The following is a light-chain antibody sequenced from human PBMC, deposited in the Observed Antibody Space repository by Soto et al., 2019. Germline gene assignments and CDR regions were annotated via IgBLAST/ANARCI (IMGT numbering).Light chain of an antibody. Sequence: QAVVTQPPSASGTPGQRVTISCSGSSSNIGGNTVNWFQQLPGTAPKLLIYSNNQRPSGVPDRFSGSKSGTSASLAISGLQSEDEADYYCAAWDGSLNGWVFGGGTKLTVL. V-gene: IGLV1-44*01. J-gene: IGLJ3*02. CDR2: SNN. CDR3: AAWDGSLNGWV. CDR1: SSNIGGNT.